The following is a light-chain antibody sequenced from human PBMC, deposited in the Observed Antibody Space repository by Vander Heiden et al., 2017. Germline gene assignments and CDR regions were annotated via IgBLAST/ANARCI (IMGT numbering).Light chain of an antibody. CDR2: AAS. CDR1: QSISSY. V-gene: IGKV1-39*01. J-gene: IGKJ1*01. CDR3: QQSYSTPRT. Sequence: DIQMTQSPSSLSASVGDRVTITCRASQSISSYLNWYQQKPGKAPKLQIYAASSLQSGVPSRFSGSGSGTDFTLTISSLQPEDFATYYCQQSYSTPRTFGQETKVEIK.